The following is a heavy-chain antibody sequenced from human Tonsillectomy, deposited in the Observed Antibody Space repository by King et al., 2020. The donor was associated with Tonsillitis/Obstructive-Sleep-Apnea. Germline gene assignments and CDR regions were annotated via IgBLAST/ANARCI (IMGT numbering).Heavy chain of an antibody. CDR2: KNQDGSEK. Sequence: VQLVESGGGLVQPGGSLRLYCAASRFTFSSYWMSWVRQAPGKGPEWVANKNQDGSEKYYVDSVKGRFTISSDNAKNSLYLQMNSLRAEDTAVYYCARDGVVGEGDVWGKGTTFTVSS. V-gene: IGHV3-7*01. CDR1: RFTFSSYW. J-gene: IGHJ6*04. CDR3: ARDGVVGEGDV. D-gene: IGHD3-3*01.